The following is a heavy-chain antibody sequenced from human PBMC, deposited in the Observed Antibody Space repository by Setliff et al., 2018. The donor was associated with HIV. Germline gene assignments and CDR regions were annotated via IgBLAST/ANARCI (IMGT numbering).Heavy chain of an antibody. CDR3: ARMGESPPHSSSWYY. CDR2: MNPSTGGT. CDR1: GYTFTSYG. V-gene: IGHV1-2*02. Sequence: ASVKVSCKASGYTFTSYGISWVRQAPGQGLEWMGWMNPSTGGTRFAQKFQGRVTMTRDTFITTAYMELSSLRSDDTAVYYCARMGESPPHSSSWYYWGQGTLVTVSS. D-gene: IGHD6-13*01. J-gene: IGHJ4*02.